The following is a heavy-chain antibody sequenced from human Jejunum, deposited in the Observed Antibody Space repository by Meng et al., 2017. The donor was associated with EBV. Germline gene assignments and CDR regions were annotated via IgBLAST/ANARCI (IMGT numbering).Heavy chain of an antibody. CDR2: ITGGGGGT. CDR3: ANTYNFQY. V-gene: IGHV3-23*01. Sequence: QRLVSGGGLVHPGGFLRLSCAASGLPFSSYDLGWVRQAPGKGLEWVSSITGGGGGTYYEDSVKGRFTVSRDNSKNTLYLQLNSLRADDTAIYYCANTYNFQYWGQGTLVTVSS. CDR1: GLPFSSYD. D-gene: IGHD4-11*01. J-gene: IGHJ4*02.